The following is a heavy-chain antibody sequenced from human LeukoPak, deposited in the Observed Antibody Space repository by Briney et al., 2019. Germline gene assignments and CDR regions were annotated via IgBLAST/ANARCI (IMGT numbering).Heavy chain of an antibody. D-gene: IGHD6-19*01. CDR3: AKALSIAVAGSVDY. Sequence: GGSLRLSCAASGFTFDDYAMHWVRQTPGKGLEWVSGISWNSVTIDYADSVKGRFTVSRDNAKNSLYLQMNSLRAEDTALYYCAKALSIAVAGSVDYWGQGTLVTVSS. CDR2: ISWNSVTI. J-gene: IGHJ4*02. CDR1: GFTFDDYA. V-gene: IGHV3-9*01.